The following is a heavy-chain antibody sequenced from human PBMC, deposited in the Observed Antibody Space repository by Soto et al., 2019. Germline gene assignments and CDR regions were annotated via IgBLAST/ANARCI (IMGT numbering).Heavy chain of an antibody. Sequence: SSVKVSCRASVYTFTSYSIHWVRQAPGQGLEWMGKINPSGGRNYAQKFQGRVTMTRNTSISTVYIELTSLRSEDTAVYYCARRKERSGPHYFDYWGQGSLVTVSS. CDR1: VYTFTSYS. CDR3: ARRKERSGPHYFDY. V-gene: IGHV1-46*01. D-gene: IGHD6-25*01. CDR2: INPSGGR. J-gene: IGHJ4*02.